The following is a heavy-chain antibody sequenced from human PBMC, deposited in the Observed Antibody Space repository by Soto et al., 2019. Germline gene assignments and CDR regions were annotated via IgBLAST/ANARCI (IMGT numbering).Heavy chain of an antibody. D-gene: IGHD1-26*01. J-gene: IGHJ4*02. CDR2: IVVISNTA. CDR1: GSTFNNFA. CDR3: ARAIKRWEVHYYFDY. V-gene: IGHV1-69*06. Sequence: QVVLLQSGAEVKEPGSSVRVSCEVSGSTFNNFAFSRVRQAPGHGPEWMGGIVVISNTADYSQRFQDRVTITAYTSTNTLYMELGSLTFEDTAVYYCARAIKRWEVHYYFDYWGQGTLVTVSS.